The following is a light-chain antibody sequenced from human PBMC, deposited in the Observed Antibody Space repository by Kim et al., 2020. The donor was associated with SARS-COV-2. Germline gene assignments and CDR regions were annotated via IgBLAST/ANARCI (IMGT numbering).Light chain of an antibody. Sequence: ALGQTGTITCQGDSLRGYYASWFRQKSGQAPIPVTYGDKNRPSGIPDRFSGSGSGNTASLTITGAQAEDEADYYCNSRDSSGNHVLFGGGTKLTVL. J-gene: IGLJ3*02. CDR3: NSRDSSGNHVL. V-gene: IGLV3-19*01. CDR2: GDK. CDR1: SLRGYY.